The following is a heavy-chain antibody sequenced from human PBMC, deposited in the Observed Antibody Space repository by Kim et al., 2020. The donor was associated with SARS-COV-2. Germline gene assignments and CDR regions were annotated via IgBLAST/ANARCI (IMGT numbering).Heavy chain of an antibody. V-gene: IGHV1-18*01. Sequence: ASVKVSCKASGYTFTDYGISWVRQAPGQGLEWMGWISAYNGNTNYAQKLQGRVTMTTDTSTSTVYMELRSLRSDDTAVYYCARDAMITFGGPGDYWGQGTLVTVSS. CDR1: GYTFTDYG. D-gene: IGHD3-16*01. J-gene: IGHJ4*02. CDR3: ARDAMITFGGPGDY. CDR2: ISAYNGNT.